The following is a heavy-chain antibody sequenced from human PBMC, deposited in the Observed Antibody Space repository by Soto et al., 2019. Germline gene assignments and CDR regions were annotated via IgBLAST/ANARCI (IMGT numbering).Heavy chain of an antibody. J-gene: IGHJ6*02. CDR2: IRSKANSYAT. CDR3: TTPGALTRYCSGGSCYPSPTGYYYGMDV. V-gene: IGHV3-73*01. Sequence: GGSLRLSCAASGFTFSGSAMHWVRQASGKGLEWVGRIRSKANSYATAYAASVKGRFTISRDDSKNTAYLQMNSLKTEDTAVYYCTTPGALTRYCSGGSCYPSPTGYYYGMDVWGQGTTVTVSS. D-gene: IGHD2-15*01. CDR1: GFTFSGSA.